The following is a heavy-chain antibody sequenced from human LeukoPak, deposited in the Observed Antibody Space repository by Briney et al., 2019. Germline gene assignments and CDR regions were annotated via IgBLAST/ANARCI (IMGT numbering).Heavy chain of an antibody. V-gene: IGHV3-23*01. D-gene: IGHD7-27*01. Sequence: GGSLRLFCAASGFTFSSYAMSWVRQAPGKGLEWVPAISGSGGSTYYADSVKGRFTISRDNSKNTLYLQMNSLRAEDTAVYYCANSWGPYYFDYWGQGTLVTVSS. CDR3: ANSWGPYYFDY. CDR1: GFTFSSYA. J-gene: IGHJ4*02. CDR2: ISGSGGST.